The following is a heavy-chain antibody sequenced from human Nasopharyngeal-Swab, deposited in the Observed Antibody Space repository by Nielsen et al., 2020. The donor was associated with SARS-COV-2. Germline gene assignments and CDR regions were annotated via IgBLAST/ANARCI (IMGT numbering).Heavy chain of an antibody. CDR2: ISSSSSYI. D-gene: IGHD3-3*01. CDR3: ARDGLDYDFWSAYFMDV. CDR1: GFTFNNYN. J-gene: IGHJ6*02. V-gene: IGHV3-21*01. Sequence: GESLKISCAASGFTFNNYNFNWVRQAPGKGLEWVSSISSSSSYIYYADSVKGRFTISRDNAKNSLYLQMNSLRAEDTAMHYCARDGLDYDFWSAYFMDVWGQGTTVTVSS.